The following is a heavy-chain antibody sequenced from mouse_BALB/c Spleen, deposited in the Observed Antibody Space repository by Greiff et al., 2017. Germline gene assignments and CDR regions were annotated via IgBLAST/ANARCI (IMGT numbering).Heavy chain of an antibody. CDR1: GYSINSDYA. CDR3: ARGKRDTARPAMDY. Sequence: ESGPGLVKPSQSLSLTCSVTGYSINSDYAWNWIRQFPGNKLEWMGYISYSGSTSYNPSLKSRISITRDTSKNQFFLQLNSVTTEDTATYYCARGKRDTARPAMDYWGQGTSVTVSS. D-gene: IGHD3-1*01. CDR2: ISYSGST. J-gene: IGHJ4*01. V-gene: IGHV3-2*02.